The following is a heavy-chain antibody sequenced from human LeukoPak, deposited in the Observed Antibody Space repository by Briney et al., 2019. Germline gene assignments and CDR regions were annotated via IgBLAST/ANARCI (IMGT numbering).Heavy chain of an antibody. V-gene: IGHV1-8*01. CDR3: ARGGIAAAGTLDY. CDR2: MNPNSGNT. CDR1: GYTFTSYD. Sequence: ASVKVSCKASGYTFTSYDINWVRQATGQGLEWMGWMNPNSGNTGYAQEFQGRVTMTRDMSTGTVYMELSSLRSEDTAVYYCARGGIAAAGTLDYWGQGTLVTVSS. D-gene: IGHD6-13*01. J-gene: IGHJ4*02.